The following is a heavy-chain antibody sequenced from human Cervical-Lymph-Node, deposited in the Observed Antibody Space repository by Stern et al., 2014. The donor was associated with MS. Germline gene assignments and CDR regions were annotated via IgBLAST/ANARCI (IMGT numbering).Heavy chain of an antibody. V-gene: IGHV3-33*01. CDR1: GFTFSNYG. Sequence: VHLVESGGGVVQPGRSLRLSCAASGFTFSNYGMHWVRQAPGKGLEGVASIWYDGSNKYYADSVKGRFTISRDNSRNTLFLQMNRLRAEDTAVYYCARDNLGPAAPFDYWGQGTLVTVSS. J-gene: IGHJ4*02. D-gene: IGHD2-2*01. CDR2: IWYDGSNK. CDR3: ARDNLGPAAPFDY.